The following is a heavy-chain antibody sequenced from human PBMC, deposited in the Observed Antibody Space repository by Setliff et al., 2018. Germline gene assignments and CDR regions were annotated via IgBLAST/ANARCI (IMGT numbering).Heavy chain of an antibody. CDR3: VRDDADNYDAFDN. Sequence: HLRRTLSLTCVVSGFSFSRHWMSWVRQAPGKGLEWVADIKQDGSTKYYLDSVKGRFTISRDNAKRSLYLQMNGLRADDTGVYYCVRDDADNYDAFDNWGQGTLVTVSS. V-gene: IGHV3-7*01. J-gene: IGHJ3*02. CDR1: GFSFSRHW. D-gene: IGHD3-22*01. CDR2: IKQDGSTK.